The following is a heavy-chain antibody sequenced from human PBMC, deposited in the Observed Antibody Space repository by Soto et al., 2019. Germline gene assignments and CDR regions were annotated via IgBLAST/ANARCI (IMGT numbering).Heavy chain of an antibody. J-gene: IGHJ6*02. V-gene: IGHV1-2*02. CDR2: INPKTAAT. CDR3: ARIKWGLDYYNGMDV. CDR1: GYSVSDYF. Sequence: QVQLVQSGAEVKKSGASVKVSCKASGYSVSDYFIQWVRQAPGQGLEWVAWINPKTAATNYAKKFQGRVSLTWETSFSTAYMELTRLRPDDTAVYYCARIKWGLDYYNGMDVWGQGTTVIVSS. D-gene: IGHD1-26*01.